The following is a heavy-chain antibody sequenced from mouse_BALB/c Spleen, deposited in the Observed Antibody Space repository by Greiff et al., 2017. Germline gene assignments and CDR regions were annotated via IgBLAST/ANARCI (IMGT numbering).Heavy chain of an antibody. D-gene: IGHD4-1*01. V-gene: IGHV5-6-3*01. J-gene: IGHJ3*01. CDR2: INSNGGST. CDR3: ARDQARTGTGWLDY. Sequence: EVQVVESGGGLVQPGGSLKLSCAASGFTFSSYGMSWVRQTPDKRLELVATINSNGGSTYYPDSVKGRFTISRDNATNTLYLQMSSLKSEDTAMYYCARDQARTGTGWLDYWGQGTLVTVSA. CDR1: GFTFSSYG.